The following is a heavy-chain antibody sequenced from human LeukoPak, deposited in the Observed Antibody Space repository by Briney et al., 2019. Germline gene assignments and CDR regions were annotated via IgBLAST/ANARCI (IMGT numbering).Heavy chain of an antibody. D-gene: IGHD2-15*01. CDR1: GGTFSSYA. V-gene: IGHV1-69*13. J-gene: IGHJ4*02. CDR2: IIPIFGTA. Sequence: ASLKVSCKASGGTFSSYAISWVRQAPGQGLEWMGGIIPIFGTANYAQKFQGRVTITADESTSTAYMELSSLRSEDTAVYYCRYCSGGSCPLDYWGQGTLVTVSS. CDR3: RYCSGGSCPLDY.